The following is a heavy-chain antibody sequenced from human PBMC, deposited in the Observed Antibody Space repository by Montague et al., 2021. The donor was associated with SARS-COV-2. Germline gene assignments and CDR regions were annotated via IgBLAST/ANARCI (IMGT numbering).Heavy chain of an antibody. CDR1: GFTFSSYW. CDR2: INSDGSST. J-gene: IGHJ6*03. CDR3: ARGEWLLSLFYYYYMDV. V-gene: IGHV3-74*01. Sequence: SLRLSCAASGFTFSSYWMHWVRQAPGKGPVWVSRINSDGSSTSYADSVKGRFTISRDNAKNTLYLQMNSLRAEDTAVYYCARGEWLLSLFYYYYMDVWGKGTTVTVSS. D-gene: IGHD3-3*01.